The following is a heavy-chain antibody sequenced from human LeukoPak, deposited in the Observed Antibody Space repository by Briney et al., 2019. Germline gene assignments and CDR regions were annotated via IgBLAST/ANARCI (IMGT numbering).Heavy chain of an antibody. D-gene: IGHD5-12*01. V-gene: IGHV3-21*01. J-gene: IGHJ4*02. Sequence: GGSLRLSCAASGFTFSSYSMNWVRQAPGKGLEWVSSISSSSSYIYYADSVKGRFTISRDNAKNSLYLQMNSLRAEDTAVYYCARDHERGYSGPSGYWGQGTLVTVSS. CDR3: ARDHERGYSGPSGY. CDR1: GFTFSSYS. CDR2: ISSSSSYI.